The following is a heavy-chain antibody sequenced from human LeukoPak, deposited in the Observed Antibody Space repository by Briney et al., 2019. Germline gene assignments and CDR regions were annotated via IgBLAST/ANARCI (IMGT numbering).Heavy chain of an antibody. CDR2: ISWDGGST. D-gene: IGHD2-21*02. Sequence: GGSLRLSCAASGFTFSSYNMNWVRQAPGKGLEWVSLISWDGGSTYYSDSVKGRFTISRDNSKNSLYLQMNSLRTEDTALYYCTKEAVVTAALDYWGQGTLVTVSS. V-gene: IGHV3-43*01. CDR1: GFTFSSYN. J-gene: IGHJ4*02. CDR3: TKEAVVTAALDY.